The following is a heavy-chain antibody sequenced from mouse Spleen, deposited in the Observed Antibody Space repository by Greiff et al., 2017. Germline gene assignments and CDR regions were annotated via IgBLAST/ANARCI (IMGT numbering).Heavy chain of an antibody. V-gene: IGHV1-80*01. CDR2: IYPGDGDT. CDR3: ASPYYGNSFDD. CDR1: GYAFSSYW. Sequence: VQLVESGAELVRPGSSVKISCKASGYAFSSYWMNWVKQRPGQGLEWIGQIYPGDGDTNYNGKFKGKATLTADKSSSTAYMQLSSLTSEDSAVYFCASPYYGNSFDDWGQGTTLTVSS. D-gene: IGHD2-10*01. J-gene: IGHJ2*01.